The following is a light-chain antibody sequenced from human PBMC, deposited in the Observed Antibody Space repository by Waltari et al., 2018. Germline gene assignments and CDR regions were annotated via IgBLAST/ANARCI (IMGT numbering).Light chain of an antibody. CDR1: QSISSW. CDR2: KAS. V-gene: IGKV1-5*03. CDR3: QQYNSYSYT. Sequence: DIQMTQSPSTLSASVGDRVTITCRASQSISSWLAWYQQKPGKAPKLLIYKASSLESGVPSRFSGSGFGTEFTLTISSLQPDDFATYYCQQYNSYSYTFGQGTKLEIK. J-gene: IGKJ2*01.